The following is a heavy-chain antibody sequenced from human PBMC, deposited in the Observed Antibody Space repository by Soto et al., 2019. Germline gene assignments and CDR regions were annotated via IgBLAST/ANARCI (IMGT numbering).Heavy chain of an antibody. D-gene: IGHD3-3*01. CDR2: VYYSGGT. J-gene: IGHJ4*02. V-gene: IGHV4-39*01. Sequence: SETLSLTCTVSAGSLSSTSYYWGWIRQPPGKGLEWIGIVYYSGGTYYSPSLKSRVTISVDTSKNQLSLKLTSVTAADTAVYYCARTYYDFWSSYWGQGTLVTVSS. CDR3: ARTYYDFWSSY. CDR1: AGSLSSTSYY.